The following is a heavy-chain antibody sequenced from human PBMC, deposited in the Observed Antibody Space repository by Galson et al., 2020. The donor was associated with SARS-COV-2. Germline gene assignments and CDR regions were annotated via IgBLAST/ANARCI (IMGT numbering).Heavy chain of an antibody. Sequence: ASETLSLTCTVSGGSISSGGYYWSWISQHPGKGLEWIGYIYYSGSTYYNPSLKSRVTISVDTSKNQFSLKLSSVTAADTAVYYCARDLGYYGSGSYYNNWVDPWGQGTLVTVSS. CDR3: ARDLGYYGSGSYYNNWVDP. CDR1: GGSISSGGYY. CDR2: IYYSGST. J-gene: IGHJ5*02. V-gene: IGHV4-31*03. D-gene: IGHD3-10*01.